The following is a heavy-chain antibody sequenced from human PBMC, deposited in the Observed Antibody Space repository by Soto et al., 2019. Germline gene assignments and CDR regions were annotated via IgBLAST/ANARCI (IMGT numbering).Heavy chain of an antibody. Sequence: PSETLSLTCTVSGGSISSSSYYWGWIRQPPGKGLEWIGSIYYSGSTYYNPSLKSRVTISVDTSKNQFSLKLSSVTAADTAVNYCARHPGMGDFWGDYYYYMDVWGKGTTVTVSS. J-gene: IGHJ6*03. V-gene: IGHV4-39*01. CDR2: IYYSGST. CDR3: ARHPGMGDFWGDYYYYMDV. D-gene: IGHD3-3*01. CDR1: GGSISSSSYY.